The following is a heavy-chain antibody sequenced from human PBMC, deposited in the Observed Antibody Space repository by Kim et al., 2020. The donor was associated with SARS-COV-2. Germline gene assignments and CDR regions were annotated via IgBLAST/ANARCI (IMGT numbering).Heavy chain of an antibody. Sequence: GGSLRLSCAASGFTFSNAWMSWVRQAPGKGLEWVGRIKSKTDGGTTDYAAPVKGRFTISRDDSKNTLYLQMNSLKTEDTAVYYCTTGASLVATPWGMDVWGQGTTVTVSS. CDR3: TTGASLVATPWGMDV. V-gene: IGHV3-15*01. J-gene: IGHJ6*02. CDR1: GFTFSNAW. D-gene: IGHD2-15*01. CDR2: IKSKTDGGTT.